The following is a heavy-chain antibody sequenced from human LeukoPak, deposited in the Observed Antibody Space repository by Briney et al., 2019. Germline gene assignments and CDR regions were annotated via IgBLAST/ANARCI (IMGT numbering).Heavy chain of an antibody. CDR1: GYTFTGHY. J-gene: IGHJ4*02. CDR2: VNANNGAT. V-gene: IGHV1-2*02. CDR3: ARDQNYYDTNTYYGIDC. Sequence: ASVKVSCKTSGYTFTGHYIHWVRQAPGQGLQWVGWVNANNGATHCAQKLQHRVTMTRDTSISTAYMELSRLTSDDTAVYYCARDQNYYDTNTYYGIDCWGQGTLVTVSS. D-gene: IGHD3-22*01.